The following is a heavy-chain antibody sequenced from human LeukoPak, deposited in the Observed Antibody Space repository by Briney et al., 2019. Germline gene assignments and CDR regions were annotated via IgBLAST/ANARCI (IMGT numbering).Heavy chain of an antibody. V-gene: IGHV4-34*01. CDR3: ARDLRGYYYDSSGSLDY. Sequence: SETLSLTCAVYGGSFSGYYWSWIRQPPGKGLEWIGEINHSGSTNYNPSLKSRVTISVDTSKNQFSLKLSSVTAADTAVYYCARDLRGYYYDSSGSLDYWGQGTLVTVSS. J-gene: IGHJ4*02. CDR1: GGSFSGYY. D-gene: IGHD3-22*01. CDR2: INHSGST.